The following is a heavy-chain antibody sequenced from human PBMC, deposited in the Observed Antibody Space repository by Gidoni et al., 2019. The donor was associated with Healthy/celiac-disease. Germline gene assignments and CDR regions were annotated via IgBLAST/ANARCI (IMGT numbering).Heavy chain of an antibody. CDR3: AQLTHARAYDY. J-gene: IGHJ4*02. CDR1: GFSLSTSGVG. V-gene: IGHV2-5*02. Sequence: QITLKESGPTLVKPTQTLTLTCPFSGFSLSTSGVGVGWIRQPPGKALEWLALIYWDDDKRYSPSLKSRLTSTKDTSKNQVVLTMTNMDPVDAATYYCAQLTHARAYDYWGQGTLVTVSS. CDR2: IYWDDDK. D-gene: IGHD2-2*01.